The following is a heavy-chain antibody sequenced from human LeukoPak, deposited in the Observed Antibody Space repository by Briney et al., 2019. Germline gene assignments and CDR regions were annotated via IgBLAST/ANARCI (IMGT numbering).Heavy chain of an antibody. V-gene: IGHV1-69*04. CDR1: GGTFSSYA. CDR2: IIPILGIA. Sequence: GASVKLSCKASGGTFSSYAISWVRQAPAQGLEWMGRIIPILGIANYAQKFQGRVTITADKSTSTAYMELSSLRSEDTDVYYCARERKNRDGYNYPTDYWGQETLVTVSS. CDR3: ARERKNRDGYNYPTDY. J-gene: IGHJ4*02. D-gene: IGHD5-24*01.